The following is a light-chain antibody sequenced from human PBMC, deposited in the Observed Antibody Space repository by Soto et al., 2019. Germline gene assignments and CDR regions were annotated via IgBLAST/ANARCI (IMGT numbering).Light chain of an antibody. CDR3: AAWDASLNGVV. V-gene: IGLV1-44*01. CDR1: SSNIGTYT. Sequence: QSVLTQPPSASGTPGQRVTISCSGSSSNIGTYTVNWYQQLPGTAPKLLIYSNNQRPSGVPDRFSGSKSGTSASLAISGLQSEYEADYYCAAWDASLNGVVFGGGTQLTVL. CDR2: SNN. J-gene: IGLJ2*01.